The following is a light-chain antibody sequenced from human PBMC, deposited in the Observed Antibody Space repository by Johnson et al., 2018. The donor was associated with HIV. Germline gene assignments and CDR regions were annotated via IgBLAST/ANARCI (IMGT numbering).Light chain of an antibody. Sequence: QSVLTQPPSVSAATGQKVTISCSGSSSNIGNNYVSWYQQLPGTAPKLLIYENNKRPSGIPDRFSGSKSGTSATLGITGLRTGDEADYYCGIWDSRLSAYVFGTGTKVTVL. CDR2: ENN. CDR1: SSNIGNNY. CDR3: GIWDSRLSAYV. J-gene: IGLJ1*01. V-gene: IGLV1-51*02.